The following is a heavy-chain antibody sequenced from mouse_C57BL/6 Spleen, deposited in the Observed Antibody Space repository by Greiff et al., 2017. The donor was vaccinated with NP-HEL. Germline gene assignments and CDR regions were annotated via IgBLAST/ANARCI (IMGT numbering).Heavy chain of an antibody. J-gene: IGHJ4*01. D-gene: IGHD4-1*01. CDR1: GFTFSSYA. Sequence: EVKLVESGGGLVKPGGSLKLSCAASGFTFSSYAMSWVRQTPEKRLEWVATISDGGSYTYYPDNVKGRFTISRDNAKNNLYLQMSHLKSEDTAMYYCARDPSLTGYYYAMDYWGQGTSVTVSS. CDR3: ARDPSLTGYYYAMDY. V-gene: IGHV5-4*01. CDR2: ISDGGSYT.